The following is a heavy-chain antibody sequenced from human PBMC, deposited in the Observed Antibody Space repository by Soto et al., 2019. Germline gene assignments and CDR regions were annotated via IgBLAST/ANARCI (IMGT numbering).Heavy chain of an antibody. CDR1: GGSISSGGYY. J-gene: IGHJ5*02. Sequence: QVQLQESGPGLVKPSQTLSLTCTVSGGSISSGGYYWNWIRQHPGKGLEWSGYIYYIGSTYYNPSLIRRVSMSVDTSKNRCSLKLSSVTAADTAVYYCARSVFPWGQGTLVTVSS. CDR2: IYYIGST. V-gene: IGHV4-31*03. CDR3: ARSVFP.